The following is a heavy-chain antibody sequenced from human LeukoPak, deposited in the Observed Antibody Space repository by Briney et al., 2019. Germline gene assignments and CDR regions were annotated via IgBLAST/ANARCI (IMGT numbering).Heavy chain of an antibody. Sequence: ASVKVSCKASGYTFTSYGISWVRQAPGQGLEWMGWISAYNGNTNYAQKLQGRVTMTTDTSTSTAYMELRSLRSDDTAVYYCARGGSDPPPYYYYGMDVWGQGTTGTVSS. D-gene: IGHD1-26*01. CDR2: ISAYNGNT. CDR1: GYTFTSYG. V-gene: IGHV1-18*01. CDR3: ARGGSDPPPYYYYGMDV. J-gene: IGHJ6*02.